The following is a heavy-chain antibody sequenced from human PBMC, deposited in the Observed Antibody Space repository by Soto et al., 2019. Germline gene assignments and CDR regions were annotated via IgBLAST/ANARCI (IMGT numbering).Heavy chain of an antibody. J-gene: IGHJ5*02. V-gene: IGHV4-59*01. CDR1: GGSISGYY. CDR2: ISFSGST. D-gene: IGHD2-15*01. Sequence: SETLSLTCTVSGGSISGYYWHCIRLPPGKGLEWLGYISFSGSTNYNPSLRIRVTISVYTSKNHFSLKLSSVTAADTAVYYCAKAGGGPLNWFEPWGQGTMVTVSS. CDR3: AKAGGGPLNWFEP.